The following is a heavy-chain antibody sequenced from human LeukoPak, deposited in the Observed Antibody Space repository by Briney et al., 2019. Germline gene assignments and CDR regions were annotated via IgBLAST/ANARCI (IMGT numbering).Heavy chain of an antibody. CDR2: ISYSGGRT. D-gene: IGHD1-26*01. V-gene: IGHV3-23*01. CDR1: GFTFSSYA. Sequence: GGSLRLSCAASGFTFSSYAMSWVRQAQGKGLEWVSTISYSGGRTDYADSVKGRFAISRDSSKNTLYLQMNGLRGDDTAIYYCAKDDGGSPPDAFDIWGQGTLVSVSS. J-gene: IGHJ3*02. CDR3: AKDDGGSPPDAFDI.